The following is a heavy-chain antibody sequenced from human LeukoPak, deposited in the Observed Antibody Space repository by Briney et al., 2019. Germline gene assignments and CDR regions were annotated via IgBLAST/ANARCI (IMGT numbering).Heavy chain of an antibody. CDR1: GGTFSSYA. CDR2: IIPIFGTA. D-gene: IGHD5-18*01. V-gene: IGHV1-69*01. Sequence: SVKVPCKASGGTFSSYAISWVRQAPGQGLEWMGGIIPIFGTANYAQKFQGRVTITADESTSTAYMELSSLRSEDTAVYYCARRGGGYSYGYYYGMDVWGQGTTVTVSS. CDR3: ARRGGGYSYGYYYGMDV. J-gene: IGHJ6*02.